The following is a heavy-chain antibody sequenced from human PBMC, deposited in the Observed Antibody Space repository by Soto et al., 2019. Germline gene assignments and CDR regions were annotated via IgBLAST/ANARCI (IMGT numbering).Heavy chain of an antibody. CDR3: ATQEVGGTYVYTFDP. CDR2: IYHSGST. Sequence: SETLSLTCAVSGGSISTTHWWTWVRQPPGKGLEWIGEIYHSGSTNYNPSLKSRVTISVDNSKNQFSLKLSSVTAADTAVYYCATQEVGGTYVYTFDPWGQGTLVTVSS. V-gene: IGHV4-4*02. D-gene: IGHD1-26*01. CDR1: GGSISTTHW. J-gene: IGHJ5*02.